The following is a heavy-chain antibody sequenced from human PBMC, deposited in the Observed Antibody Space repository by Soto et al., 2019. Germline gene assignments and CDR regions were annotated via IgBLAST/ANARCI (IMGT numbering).Heavy chain of an antibody. D-gene: IGHD3-22*01. CDR2: ISAYNGNT. CDR1: GYTFTSYG. CDR3: ARDSDYYDSSGYTYYYYGMDV. J-gene: IGHJ6*02. V-gene: IGHV1-18*01. Sequence: QVQLVQSGAEVKKPGASVKVSCKASGYTFTSYGISWVRQAPGQGLEWMGWISAYNGNTNYAQKLQGRVTMTTDTSAXTAYMELRSLRSDDTAVYYCARDSDYYDSSGYTYYYYGMDVWGQGTTVTVSS.